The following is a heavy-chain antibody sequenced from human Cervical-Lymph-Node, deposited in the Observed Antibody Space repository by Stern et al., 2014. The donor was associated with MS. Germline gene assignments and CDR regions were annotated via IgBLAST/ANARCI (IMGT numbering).Heavy chain of an antibody. D-gene: IGHD6-19*01. CDR1: GFTFSYYA. J-gene: IGHJ4*02. CDR2: ISHDEIDK. CDR3: ARWKQWLGGFDY. V-gene: IGHV3-30*04. Sequence: QLVESGGGVVQPGRSLRLSCAASGFTFSYYAMYWVRQATGKGLEWVAVISHDEIDKNYADSVRGRFTISRDNSKNTLSLQMNNLRVDDTAVYYCARWKQWLGGFDYWGQGSLVTVSS.